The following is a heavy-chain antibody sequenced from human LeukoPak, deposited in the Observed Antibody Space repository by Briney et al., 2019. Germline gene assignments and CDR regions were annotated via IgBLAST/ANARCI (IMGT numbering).Heavy chain of an antibody. CDR1: GFTFSSCA. V-gene: IGHV3-30-3*01. Sequence: GRSLRLSCAASGFTFSSCAMHWVRQAPGKGLEWVAVISYDGSNKYYADSVKGRFTISRDNSKNTLYLQMNSLRAEDTAVYYCARDKRDILTGYFRSNWFDPWGQGTLVTVSS. D-gene: IGHD3-9*01. J-gene: IGHJ5*02. CDR3: ARDKRDILTGYFRSNWFDP. CDR2: ISYDGSNK.